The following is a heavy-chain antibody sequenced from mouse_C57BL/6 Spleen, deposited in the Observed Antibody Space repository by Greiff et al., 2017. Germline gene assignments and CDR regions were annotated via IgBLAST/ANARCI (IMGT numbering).Heavy chain of an antibody. CDR1: GYTFTSYW. V-gene: IGHV1-74*01. CDR2: IHPSDSDT. Sequence: QVQLQQPGAELVKPGASVKVSCKASGYTFTSYWMHWVKQRPGQGLEWIGRIHPSDSDTNYNQKFKGKATLTVDKSSSTAYMQLSSLTSEDSAVXYCKKECYGSRGALAYWGQGTLVTVSA. CDR3: KKECYGSRGALAY. D-gene: IGHD1-1*01. J-gene: IGHJ3*01.